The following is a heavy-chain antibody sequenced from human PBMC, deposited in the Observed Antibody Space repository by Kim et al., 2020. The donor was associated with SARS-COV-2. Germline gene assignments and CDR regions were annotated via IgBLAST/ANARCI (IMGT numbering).Heavy chain of an antibody. Sequence: SVKVSCKASGGTFSSYAISWVRQAPGQGLEWMGRIIPILGIANYAQKFQGRVTITADKSTSTAYMELSSLRSEDTAVYYYARDRYYYGSGSHSNWFDPWGQGTLVTVSS. J-gene: IGHJ5*02. CDR2: IIPILGIA. CDR1: GGTFSSYA. D-gene: IGHD3-10*01. CDR3: ARDRYYYGSGSHSNWFDP. V-gene: IGHV1-69*04.